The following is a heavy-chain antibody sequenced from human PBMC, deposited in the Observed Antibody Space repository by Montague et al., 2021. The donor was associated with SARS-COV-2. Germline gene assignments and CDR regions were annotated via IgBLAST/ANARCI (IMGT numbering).Heavy chain of an antibody. J-gene: IGHJ6*02. D-gene: IGHD3-10*01. CDR2: INHSGST. CDR3: ARGRRILLWFGDSLSGGDYYGMDV. CDR1: GGSFSGYY. V-gene: IGHV4-34*01. Sequence: SETLSLTCAVYGGSFSGYYWSWIRQPPGKGLEWIGEINHSGSTNYNPSLKSRVTISVDTSKNQFSLKLSSVTAADTAVYYCARGRRILLWFGDSLSGGDYYGMDVWGQGTTVTVSS.